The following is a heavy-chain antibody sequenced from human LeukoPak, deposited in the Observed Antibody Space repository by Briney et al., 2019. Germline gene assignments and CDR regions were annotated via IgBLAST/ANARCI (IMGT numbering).Heavy chain of an antibody. CDR2: ISGNGRST. Sequence: GGSLRLSCSASGLAFSRYAMHWVRQAPGKGLECFSGISGNGRSTYYADAVKGRFTISRDNSKNTLYLQMSSLRPEDTAVYYCAMTYDSSDYYPFDYWGQGTLVTVSS. CDR3: AMTYDSSDYYPFDY. CDR1: GLAFSRYA. J-gene: IGHJ4*02. V-gene: IGHV3-64D*06. D-gene: IGHD3-22*01.